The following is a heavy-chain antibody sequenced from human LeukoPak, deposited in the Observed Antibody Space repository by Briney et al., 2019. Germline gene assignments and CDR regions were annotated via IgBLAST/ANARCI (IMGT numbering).Heavy chain of an antibody. D-gene: IGHD3-10*01. CDR3: AKPPPYGSGSPNDAFDI. CDR1: GFTFSSYA. Sequence: GGSLRLSCAASGFTFSSYAMSWVRQAPGKGLEWVSAISGSGGSTYYADSVKGRFTISRDNSKNTLYLQMNSLRAEDTAVYYCAKPPPYGSGSPNDAFDIWGQGTMVTVSS. V-gene: IGHV3-23*01. CDR2: ISGSGGST. J-gene: IGHJ3*02.